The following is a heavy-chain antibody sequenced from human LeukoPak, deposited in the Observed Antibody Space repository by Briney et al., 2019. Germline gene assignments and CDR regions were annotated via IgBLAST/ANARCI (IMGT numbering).Heavy chain of an antibody. CDR1: AFTFSSYG. D-gene: IGHD3-22*01. CDR3: AKAWDYYDSSGSTDY. Sequence: GGSLRLSCAASAFTFSSYGMHWVRQAPGKGLEWVAFIRYDGSNKYYADSVKGRFTISRDNSKNTLYLQMNSLRAEDTAVYYCAKAWDYYDSSGSTDYWGQGTLVTVSS. V-gene: IGHV3-30*02. J-gene: IGHJ4*02. CDR2: IRYDGSNK.